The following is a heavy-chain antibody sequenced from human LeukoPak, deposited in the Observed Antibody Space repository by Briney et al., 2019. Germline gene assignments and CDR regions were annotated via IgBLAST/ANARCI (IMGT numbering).Heavy chain of an antibody. CDR3: ATETFYYDPSGHYYPTYSDP. D-gene: IGHD3-22*01. V-gene: IGHV1-24*01. Sequence: ASVKVSCKVSGHTLTEVAFHWVRQAPGKGLEWMGTFDPDEGETVYAQKFQGRVTMTDDKSTDTTYVELITLTSEDTAVYYCATETFYYDPSGHYYPTYSDPWGQGTLVTVSS. J-gene: IGHJ5*02. CDR1: GHTLTEVA. CDR2: FDPDEGET.